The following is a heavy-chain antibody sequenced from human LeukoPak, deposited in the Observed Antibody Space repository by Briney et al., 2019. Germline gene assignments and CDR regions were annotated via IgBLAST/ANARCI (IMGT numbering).Heavy chain of an antibody. J-gene: IGHJ4*02. V-gene: IGHV3-53*01. CDR1: GFTVSSNY. Sequence: GGSLRLSCAASGFTVSSNYMSWVRQAPGKGLEWVSTIYSGGTTFYADSVKGRFTISRDNSKNTLYLQMNSLRAEDTAIYYCARASSVGAAGLLDYWGLGTLVTVSS. CDR3: ARASSVGAAGLLDY. D-gene: IGHD6-13*01. CDR2: IYSGGTT.